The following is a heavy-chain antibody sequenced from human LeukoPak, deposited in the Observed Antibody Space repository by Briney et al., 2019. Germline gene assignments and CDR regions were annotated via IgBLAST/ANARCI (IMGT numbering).Heavy chain of an antibody. Sequence: GESLKISCKGSGYSFTSYWIGWVRQMPGKGLEWMGIIYPGDSDTRYSPSFQGQVTISADKSISTAYLQWSSLKASDTAMYYCARTKIYYYDSSGPKEYAFDIWGQGTMVTVSS. CDR3: ARTKIYYYDSSGPKEYAFDI. CDR2: IYPGDSDT. J-gene: IGHJ3*02. V-gene: IGHV5-51*01. D-gene: IGHD3-22*01. CDR1: GYSFTSYW.